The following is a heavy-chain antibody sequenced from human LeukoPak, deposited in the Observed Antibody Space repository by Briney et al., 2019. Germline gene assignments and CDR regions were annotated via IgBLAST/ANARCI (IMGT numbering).Heavy chain of an antibody. CDR1: GGSISSGNW. Sequence: PSGTLSLTCAVSGGSISSGNWWSWVRQPPGKGLEWIGKIYHSGSTNYNPSLKSRVAISVDKSKNQFSLKLSSVTAADTAVYYCARGRTAAGTNYFDYWGQGTLVTVSS. J-gene: IGHJ4*02. CDR3: ARGRTAAGTNYFDY. D-gene: IGHD6-13*01. V-gene: IGHV4-4*02. CDR2: IYHSGST.